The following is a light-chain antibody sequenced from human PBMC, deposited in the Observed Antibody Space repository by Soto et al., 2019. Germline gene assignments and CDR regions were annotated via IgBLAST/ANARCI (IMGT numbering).Light chain of an antibody. CDR1: CMVVGSYNL. V-gene: IGLV2-23*01. J-gene: IGLJ1*01. Sequence: QSELTQHASASGSPGQSITVSCTGTCMVVGSYNLVSWYQQHPGKAAKLMIYEGSQRPSGVSNRFSGSKSGNTASLTISGLQAEDEADYYCCSYAGSSTYVFGTGTKVTVL. CDR2: EGS. CDR3: CSYAGSSTYV.